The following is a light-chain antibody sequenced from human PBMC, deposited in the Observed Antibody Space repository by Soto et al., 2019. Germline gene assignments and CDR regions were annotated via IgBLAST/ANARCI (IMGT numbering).Light chain of an antibody. Sequence: SSELTQVPSVSVAPGQTARITCGGGSIGSRRVNWYQQKPGQAPGLVVYDDSDRPSGIPERFSGSNSGDTATLTMSRVEAGDEADYYWQVWDNINYRFVFGAGTKVTVL. J-gene: IGLJ1*01. V-gene: IGLV3-21*02. CDR2: DDS. CDR1: SIGSRR. CDR3: QVWDNINYRFV.